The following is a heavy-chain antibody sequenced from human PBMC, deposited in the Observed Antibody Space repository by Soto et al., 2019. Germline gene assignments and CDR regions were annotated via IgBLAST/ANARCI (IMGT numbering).Heavy chain of an antibody. CDR3: ASSRRRGLVGATSFDY. Sequence: QVQLVQSGAGVKKPGSSVKVSCKASGGTFSSYAISWVRQAPGQGLEWMGGIIPIFGTANYAQKFQGRVTITADESTSTAYMELSSLRSEDTAVYYCASSRRRGLVGATSFDYWGQGTLVTVSS. CDR2: IIPIFGTA. D-gene: IGHD1-26*01. V-gene: IGHV1-69*01. J-gene: IGHJ4*02. CDR1: GGTFSSYA.